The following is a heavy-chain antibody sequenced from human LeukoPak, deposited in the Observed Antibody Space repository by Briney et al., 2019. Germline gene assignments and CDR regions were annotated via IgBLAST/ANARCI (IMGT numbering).Heavy chain of an antibody. CDR2: INAGNGNT. CDR1: GYTFTIYA. CDR3: ARVGISNWFDP. V-gene: IGHV1-3*01. D-gene: IGHD7-27*01. Sequence: GASVKVSFKASGYTFTIYAMHWVRQAPGQRLEWMGWINAGNGNTKYSQKFQGGVTITRDTSASIAYMELSSLRSEDTAVYYCARVGISNWFDPWGQGTLVTVSS. J-gene: IGHJ5*02.